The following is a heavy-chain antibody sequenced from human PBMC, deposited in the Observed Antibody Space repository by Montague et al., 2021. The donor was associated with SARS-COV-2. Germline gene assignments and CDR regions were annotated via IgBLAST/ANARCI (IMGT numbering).Heavy chain of an antibody. CDR3: ARARGGTIFGVTGAYYGMDI. V-gene: IGHV4-39*07. J-gene: IGHJ6*02. D-gene: IGHD3-3*01. CDR1: GGSISSRAYY. Sequence: SETLSLTCTVSGGSISSRAYYWGWIRQSPGKGLEWIASMYESGSTFYNPSLKSRATISVDTAKNQFSLTLSSMTAADTAVYYCARARGGTIFGVTGAYYGMDIWGQGATVTVS. CDR2: MYESGST.